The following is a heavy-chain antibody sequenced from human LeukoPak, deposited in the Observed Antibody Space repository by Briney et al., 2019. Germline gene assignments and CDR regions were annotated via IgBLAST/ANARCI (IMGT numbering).Heavy chain of an antibody. J-gene: IGHJ4*02. CDR3: ARDPHQLPTYFDY. D-gene: IGHD2-2*01. CDR2: ISSSSSYI. CDR1: GFTFSSYS. V-gene: IGHV3-21*01. Sequence: GGSLRLSCAASGFTFSSYSMNWVRQAPGKGLEWVSSISSSSSYIYYADSVKGRFTISRDNAKNSLYLQMNSLRAEDTAVYYCARDPHQLPTYFDYWGQGTLVTVSS.